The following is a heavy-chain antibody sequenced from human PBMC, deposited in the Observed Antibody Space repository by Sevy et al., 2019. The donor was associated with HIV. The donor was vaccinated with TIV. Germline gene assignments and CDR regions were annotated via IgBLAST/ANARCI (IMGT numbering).Heavy chain of an antibody. D-gene: IGHD5-18*01. V-gene: IGHV1-24*01. Sequence: ASVKVSCKVSGYTLTELSMHWVRQAPGKGLEWMGGFDPEDGETIYPQKFQGRVTMTEDTSTDTAYMELSSLRSEDTAVYYCATDLNSYSYGLFDYWGQGTLVTVSS. CDR1: GYTLTELS. J-gene: IGHJ4*02. CDR3: ATDLNSYSYGLFDY. CDR2: FDPEDGET.